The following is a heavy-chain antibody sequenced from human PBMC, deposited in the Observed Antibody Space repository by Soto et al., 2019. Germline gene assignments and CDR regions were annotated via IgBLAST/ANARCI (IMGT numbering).Heavy chain of an antibody. Sequence: EVQLVESGGGLVQPGGSLRLSCAASGFAFSTNWMSWVRQAPGKGLECVANINQDGSEKYYVDSVKGRFTISRDNAKNSLYLQMNSLRAEDTAVYYCRASLAYWGQGTLVTVSS. V-gene: IGHV3-7*01. CDR2: INQDGSEK. J-gene: IGHJ4*02. CDR3: RASLAY. CDR1: GFAFSTNW. D-gene: IGHD1-1*01.